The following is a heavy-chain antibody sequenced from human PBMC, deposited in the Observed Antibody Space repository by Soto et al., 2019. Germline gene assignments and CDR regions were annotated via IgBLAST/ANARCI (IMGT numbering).Heavy chain of an antibody. V-gene: IGHV3-30*18. CDR1: GFTFSSYG. J-gene: IGHJ6*03. CDR3: AKGWDGRSSTSYAIIYYMDV. D-gene: IGHD2-2*01. Sequence: GGSLRLSCAASGFTFSSYGMHWVRQAPGKGLEWVAVISYDGSNKYYADSVKGRFTISRDNSKNTLYLQMNSLRAEDTAVYYCAKGWDGRSSTSYAIIYYMDVWGKGTTVTVSS. CDR2: ISYDGSNK.